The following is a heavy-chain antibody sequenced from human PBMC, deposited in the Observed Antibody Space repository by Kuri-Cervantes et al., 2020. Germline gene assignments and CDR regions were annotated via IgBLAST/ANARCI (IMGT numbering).Heavy chain of an antibody. V-gene: IGHV1-69*06. D-gene: IGHD1-26*01. J-gene: IGHJ6*03. CDR3: ARVQSLGKWELLRTYYYYYMDV. CDR2: IIPIFGTA. CDR1: GGTLSTNV. Sequence: SVKVSCKASGGTLSTNVISWVRQAPGQGLEWMGGIIPIFGTANYAQKFQGRVTITADKSTSTAYMELSSPRSEDTAVYYCARVQSLGKWELLRTYYYYYMDVWGKGTTVTVSS.